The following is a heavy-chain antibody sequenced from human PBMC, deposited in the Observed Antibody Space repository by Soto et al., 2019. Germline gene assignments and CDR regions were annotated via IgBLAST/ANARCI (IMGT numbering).Heavy chain of an antibody. CDR1: GGNFASYA. CDR3: AKLLVLEWEVVQDFDY. Sequence: QVQLVQSGAEVKKPGSSVKVSCKASGGNFASYAIFWVRQAPGQGLEWMGGIIPIFGTPTYAQKFQGRVTIKADKPTNTAYMEMNSLRFEDTAVYYCAKLLVLEWEVVQDFDYWGQGTLVTVSS. CDR2: IIPIFGTP. D-gene: IGHD3-3*01. J-gene: IGHJ4*02. V-gene: IGHV1-69*06.